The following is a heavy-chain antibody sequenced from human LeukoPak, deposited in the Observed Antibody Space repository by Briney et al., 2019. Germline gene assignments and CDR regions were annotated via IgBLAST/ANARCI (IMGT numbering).Heavy chain of an antibody. J-gene: IGHJ5*02. CDR2: IKPDSGDT. CDR3: VRDRPHNWFDP. Sequence: ASVKVSCKASGYTFSGYYIHWVRQAPGQGLEWMGVIKPDSGDTNYAQKFQGRVTMTRDTSITTAYMELNRLTSDDTAVYYCVRDRPHNWFDPWGQGTLVTVFS. CDR1: GYTFSGYY. V-gene: IGHV1-2*02.